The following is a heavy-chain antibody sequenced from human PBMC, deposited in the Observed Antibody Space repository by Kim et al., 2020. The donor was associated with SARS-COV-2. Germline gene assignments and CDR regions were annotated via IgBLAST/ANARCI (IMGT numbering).Heavy chain of an antibody. J-gene: IGHJ4*02. CDR3: AKDRWTTAGNFDY. Sequence: LSLTCAASGFTFSSYAMNWVRQAPGKGLEWVSGISDGAGSTYYADSVRGRFTISRDNSKNTLYLQMNSLRAEDTAVYYCAKDRWTTAGNFDYWGQGT. D-gene: IGHD4-17*01. CDR1: GFTFSSYA. V-gene: IGHV3-23*01. CDR2: ISDGAGST.